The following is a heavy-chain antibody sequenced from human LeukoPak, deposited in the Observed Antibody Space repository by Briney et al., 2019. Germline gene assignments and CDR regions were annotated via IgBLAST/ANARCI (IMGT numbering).Heavy chain of an antibody. CDR2: ISGSGGST. V-gene: IGHV3-23*01. CDR1: GFTLSSYA. D-gene: IGHD3-22*01. CDR3: AKETMIVVVIPGDAFDI. J-gene: IGHJ3*02. Sequence: GGSLRLSCAASGFTLSSYAMSWVRQAPGKGLEWVSAISGSGGSTYYADSVKGRFTISRDNSKNTLYLQMNSLRAEDTAVYYCAKETMIVVVIPGDAFDIWGQGTMVTVSS.